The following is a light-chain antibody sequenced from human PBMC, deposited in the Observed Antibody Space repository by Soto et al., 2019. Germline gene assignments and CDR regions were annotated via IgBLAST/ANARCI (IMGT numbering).Light chain of an antibody. CDR3: QAYGTSRT. J-gene: IGKJ1*01. CDR1: QSVSSSY. V-gene: IGKV3-20*01. CDR2: GAS. Sequence: EIVLTQSPGTLSLSPGERATLSCRVSQSVSSSYLAWYQQKPGRAPRLLIYGASNRATGIPDRFSGSGSATDFTLTIDKLEPEDLAVYYCQAYGTSRTFGQGTKVEV.